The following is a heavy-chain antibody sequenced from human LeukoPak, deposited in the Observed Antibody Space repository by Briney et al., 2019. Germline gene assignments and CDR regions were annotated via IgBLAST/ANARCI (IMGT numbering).Heavy chain of an antibody. CDR3: AKRLYDSSGYDY. D-gene: IGHD3-22*01. J-gene: IGHJ4*02. Sequence: TGGSLRLSCAASGFPFSSYAMSWARQGPGKGLEWVSAISGSGIITYYADSVKGRFTISRDNSKNTLYLQMISLRAEDTAVYYCAKRLYDSSGYDYWGQGTLAIVSS. CDR1: GFPFSSYA. V-gene: IGHV3-23*01. CDR2: ISGSGIIT.